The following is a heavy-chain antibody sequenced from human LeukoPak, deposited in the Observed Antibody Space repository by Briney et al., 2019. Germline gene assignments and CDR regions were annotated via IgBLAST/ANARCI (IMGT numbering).Heavy chain of an antibody. J-gene: IGHJ5*02. CDR2: FDPEDGET. D-gene: IGHD5-12*01. CDR3: ATVPERGYSGYDGNWFDP. CDR1: GYTLTELS. Sequence: ASVKVSCKVSGYTLTELSMHWVRQAPGKGLEWMGGFDPEDGETIYAQKFQGRVTKTEDTSTDTAYMEPSSLRSEYTAVYYCATVPERGYSGYDGNWFDPWGQGTLATVSS. V-gene: IGHV1-24*01.